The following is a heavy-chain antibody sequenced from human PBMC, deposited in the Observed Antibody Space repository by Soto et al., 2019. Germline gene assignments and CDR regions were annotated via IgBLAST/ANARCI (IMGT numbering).Heavy chain of an antibody. CDR1: GFTFTSYS. J-gene: IGHJ4*02. D-gene: IGHD5-12*01. V-gene: IGHV3-21*01. CDR3: ARGSIVATSLTPFDY. CDR2: ISTSSTYI. Sequence: GGSLRLSCAASGFTFTSYSMNWVRQAPGKGLEWVSSISTSSTYIYYADSVKGRFTMSRDNAKNSLYLQMNSLRADDTAVYYCARGSIVATSLTPFDYWGQGTLVTVSS.